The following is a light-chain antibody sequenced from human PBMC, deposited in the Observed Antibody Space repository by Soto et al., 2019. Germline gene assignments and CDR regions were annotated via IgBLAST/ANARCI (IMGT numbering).Light chain of an antibody. CDR3: CSDAGGYTFDV. V-gene: IGLV2-11*01. J-gene: IGLJ1*01. Sequence: QSALTQPRSVSGSPGQSVAISCTGTSSDVGGYNYVSWYQQHPGKAPKLMIYDVNKRPSGVPDRFSGSKSGNTASLTISGLQAEDEADYYCCSDAGGYTFDVFGTGTKLTVL. CDR2: DVN. CDR1: SSDVGGYNY.